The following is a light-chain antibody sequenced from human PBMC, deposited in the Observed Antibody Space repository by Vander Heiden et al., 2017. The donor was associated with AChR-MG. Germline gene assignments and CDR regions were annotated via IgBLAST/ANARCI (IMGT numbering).Light chain of an antibody. V-gene: IGKV3-11*01. CDR1: QSVSTY. J-gene: IGKJ4*01. Sequence: EIVLTQSPATLSLSPGDRATLSCRASQSVSTYLAWYQQRPGQAPRLLIYDASNRATGIPARFSDIGSGTDFTLTVSSLEPEDFAVYYCQQRSNGKLTFGGRTKVDIK. CDR3: QQRSNGKLT. CDR2: DAS.